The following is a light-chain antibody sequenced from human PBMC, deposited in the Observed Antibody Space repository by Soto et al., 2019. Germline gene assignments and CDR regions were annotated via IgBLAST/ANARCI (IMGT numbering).Light chain of an antibody. CDR3: QQSYSTPRT. CDR1: KSISSY. J-gene: IGKJ3*01. CDR2: DAS. V-gene: IGKV1-39*01. Sequence: DIQMTQSPASLSASVGDRVTMTWRASKSISSYSNWYQQKPGKAPKLLNYDASSLQSGVPTRFSGSGSGTDFTLTISSLQPEDFATYYCQQSYSTPRTFGPGTKVDIK.